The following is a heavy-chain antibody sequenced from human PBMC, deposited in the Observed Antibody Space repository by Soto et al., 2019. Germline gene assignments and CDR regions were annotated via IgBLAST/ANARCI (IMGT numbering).Heavy chain of an antibody. CDR3: ARDRGGYDRLYYYHGMDV. V-gene: IGHV3-11*06. J-gene: IGHJ6*02. Sequence: PGGSLRLSCAASGFTFSDYYMSWIRQAPGKGLEYISYISSGSGSTNYADSVKGRFTISRDNAKNSLYLQMSSLRAEDTAVYYCARDRGGYDRLYYYHGMDVWGQGTTVTVSS. CDR1: GFTFSDYY. CDR2: ISSGSGST. D-gene: IGHD5-12*01.